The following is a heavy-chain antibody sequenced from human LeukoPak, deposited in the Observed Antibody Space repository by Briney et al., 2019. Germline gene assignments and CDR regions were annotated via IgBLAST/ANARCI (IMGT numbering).Heavy chain of an antibody. J-gene: IGHJ5*02. Sequence: GSLRLSCAASGFTFSSYAMSWVRQPPGKGLEWIGEINHSGSTNYNPSLKSRVTISVDTSKNQFSLKLSSVTAADTAVYYCARGLPVAARLAWFDPWGQGTLVTVSS. CDR1: GFTFSSYA. CDR3: ARGLPVAARLAWFDP. CDR2: INHSGST. D-gene: IGHD6-6*01. V-gene: IGHV4-34*01.